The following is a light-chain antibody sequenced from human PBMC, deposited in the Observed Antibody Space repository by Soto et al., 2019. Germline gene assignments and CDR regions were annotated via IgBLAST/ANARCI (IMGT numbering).Light chain of an antibody. Sequence: DIQMTQSPSSLSASVGDRVTITCRASQGISNSLAWYQQKPGNVPKLLIYAASTLQSGVPSRFSGSGSGTDFTLTISGLQPEDVATYYCQKYNSAPWTVGQGTKVEIK. CDR2: AAS. V-gene: IGKV1-27*01. CDR3: QKYNSAPWT. CDR1: QGISNS. J-gene: IGKJ1*01.